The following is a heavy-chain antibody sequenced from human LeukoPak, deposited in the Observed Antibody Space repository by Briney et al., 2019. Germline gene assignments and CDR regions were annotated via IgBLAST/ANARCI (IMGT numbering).Heavy chain of an antibody. J-gene: IGHJ4*02. CDR3: ARDSFRGSYSDY. V-gene: IGHV3-48*03. CDR2: ISSSGSTI. CDR1: EFTFTSYE. D-gene: IGHD1-26*01. Sequence: GSLRLSCAASEFTFTSYEMNWVRQAPGKGLEWVSYISSSGSTIYYADSVKGRFTISRDNAKNSLYLQMNSLRAGDMAVYYCARDSFRGSYSDYWGQGTLVTVSS.